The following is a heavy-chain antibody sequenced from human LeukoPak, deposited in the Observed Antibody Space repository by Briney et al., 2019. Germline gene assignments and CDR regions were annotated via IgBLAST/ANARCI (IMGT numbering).Heavy chain of an antibody. J-gene: IGHJ4*02. D-gene: IGHD3-22*01. CDR3: AREYYYDDNAGNY. V-gene: IGHV3-21*01. Sequence: PGGSLRLSCAASGFSFSRSSMSWVRQAPGKALEWVSSITGSSTYTYYADSVKGRFTISRDNAEKSVYLQMNSLRAEDTAVYYCAREYYYDDNAGNYWGQGTLVTVSS. CDR1: GFSFSRSS. CDR2: ITGSSTYT.